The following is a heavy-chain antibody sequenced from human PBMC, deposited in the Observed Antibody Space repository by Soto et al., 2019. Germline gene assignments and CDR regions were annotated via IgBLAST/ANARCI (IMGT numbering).Heavy chain of an antibody. J-gene: IGHJ6*02. CDR2: IKQDGSEK. V-gene: IGHV3-7*01. Sequence: GGSLRLSCAASGFTFSSYWMSWARQAPGKGLEWVANIKQDGSEKYYVDSVKGRFTISRDNAKNSLYLQMNSLRAEDTAVYYCARDRYSYYDFWSGSLPYYYYGMDVWGQGTTVTV. CDR1: GFTFSSYW. CDR3: ARDRYSYYDFWSGSLPYYYYGMDV. D-gene: IGHD3-3*01.